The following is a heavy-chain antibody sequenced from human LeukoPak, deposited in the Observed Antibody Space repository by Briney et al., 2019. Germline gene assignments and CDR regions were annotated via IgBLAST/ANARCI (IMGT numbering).Heavy chain of an antibody. V-gene: IGHV3-21*01. Sequence: GGSLRLSCAASGFTFSTYNMNWVRQAPGKGLEWVSSITSSSTYIYYADSVKGRFTISRDNAKNSLYLQMNSLRAEDTAVYYCARAGGGSEFFDSWGQGALVTVSS. J-gene: IGHJ4*02. CDR2: ITSSSTYI. CDR3: ARAGGGSEFFDS. D-gene: IGHD3-16*01. CDR1: GFTFSTYN.